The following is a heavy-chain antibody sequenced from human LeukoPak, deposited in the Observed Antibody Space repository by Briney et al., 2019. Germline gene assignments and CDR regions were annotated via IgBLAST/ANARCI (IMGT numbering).Heavy chain of an antibody. CDR1: GGSISYYY. V-gene: IGHV4-4*07. J-gene: IGHJ4*02. CDR3: ARDIRSSYYFDY. Sequence: SETLSLTRSVSGGSISYYYWSWIRQPAGKGLEWIGRIYSSGSTNYNPSLKSRVTMSVDTSKNQFSLKLSSVTAADTAVYYCARDIRSSYYFDYWGQGTLVTVSS. CDR2: IYSSGST.